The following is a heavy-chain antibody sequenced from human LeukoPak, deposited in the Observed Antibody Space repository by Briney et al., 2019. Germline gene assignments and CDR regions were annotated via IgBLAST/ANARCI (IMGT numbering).Heavy chain of an antibody. Sequence: ASVKVSCKASGYTFTSYAMHWVRRAPGQRLEWMGWINAGNGNTKYSQKFQGRVTITRDTSASTAYMELSSLRSEDTAVYYCARVGDYLEYYFDYWGQGTLVTVSS. CDR2: INAGNGNT. CDR3: ARVGDYLEYYFDY. CDR1: GYTFTSYA. V-gene: IGHV1-3*01. D-gene: IGHD4-17*01. J-gene: IGHJ4*02.